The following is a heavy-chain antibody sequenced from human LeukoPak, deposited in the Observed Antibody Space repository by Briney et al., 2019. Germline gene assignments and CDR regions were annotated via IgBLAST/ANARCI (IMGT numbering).Heavy chain of an antibody. J-gene: IGHJ4*02. D-gene: IGHD6-19*01. CDR2: IYPGDSAT. V-gene: IGHV5-51*01. CDR3: AKRRAVAGQYYFDY. CDR1: GYSFTNYW. Sequence: GESLKISCEGSGYSFTNYWIGWVRQMPGKGLEWMGLIYPGDSATRYSPSFQGHVTISVDKSISTAYLQWSSLKASDTAMYYCAKRRAVAGQYYFDYWGQGTLVTVSS.